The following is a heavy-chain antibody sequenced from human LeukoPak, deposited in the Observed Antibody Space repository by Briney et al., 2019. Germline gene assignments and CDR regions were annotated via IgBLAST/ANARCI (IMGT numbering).Heavy chain of an antibody. CDR2: INPNSGGT. Sequence: VASVKVSCKASGYTFTGYYMHWVRQAPGQGLEWMGWINPNSGGTNYAQKLQGRVTMTRDTSISTAYMELSRLRSDDTAVYYCARVAYSYGTNWFDPWGQGTLVTVSS. D-gene: IGHD5-18*01. CDR3: ARVAYSYGTNWFDP. J-gene: IGHJ5*02. V-gene: IGHV1-2*02. CDR1: GYTFTGYY.